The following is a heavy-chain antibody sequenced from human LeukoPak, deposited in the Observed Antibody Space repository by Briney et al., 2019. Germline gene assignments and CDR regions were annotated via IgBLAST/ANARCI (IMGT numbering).Heavy chain of an antibody. D-gene: IGHD1-14*01. CDR1: GFIFSSYS. Sequence: GGSLRLSCAASGFIFSSYSMNWVRQAPGKGLEWVSYISSSSSIIYYADAVKGRFTISRDNAKNSLYLQMNSLRAEDTAVYYCARVYRRYFDYWGQGTLVTVSS. CDR3: ARVYRRYFDY. V-gene: IGHV3-48*01. CDR2: ISSSSSII. J-gene: IGHJ4*02.